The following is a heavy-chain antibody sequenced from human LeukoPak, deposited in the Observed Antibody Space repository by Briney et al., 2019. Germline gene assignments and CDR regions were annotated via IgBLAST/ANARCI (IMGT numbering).Heavy chain of an antibody. CDR1: GGSFSSYY. D-gene: IGHD6-19*01. CDR3: ARGRGYSSGWYFDY. Sequence: PSETLTLTCAVYGGSFSSYYWSWIRQPPGKGLEWIGEINHSGSTNYNPSLKSRVTISVDTSKNQFSLKLSSVTAADTAVYYCARGRGYSSGWYFDYWGQGTLVTVSS. J-gene: IGHJ4*02. CDR2: INHSGST. V-gene: IGHV4-34*01.